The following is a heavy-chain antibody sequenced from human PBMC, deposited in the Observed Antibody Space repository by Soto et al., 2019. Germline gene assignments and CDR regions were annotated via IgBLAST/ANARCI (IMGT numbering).Heavy chain of an antibody. Sequence: QVQLQESGPGLVKPSQTLSLTCTVSGGSISSGGYYWSWIRQHPGKGLEWIGYIYYSGSTYYNPSLKSRVTVSVATAKNQFSLKLSSVTAADTAVYYCASSTVVTGDYWGQGTLVTVSS. CDR2: IYYSGST. J-gene: IGHJ4*02. V-gene: IGHV4-31*03. CDR1: GGSISSGGYY. D-gene: IGHD2-15*01. CDR3: ASSTVVTGDY.